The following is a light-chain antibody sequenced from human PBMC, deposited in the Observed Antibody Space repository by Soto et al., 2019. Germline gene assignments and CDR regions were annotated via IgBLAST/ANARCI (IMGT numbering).Light chain of an antibody. CDR2: EVI. J-gene: IGLJ2*01. Sequence: QSALTQPASVSGSPGQSITISCTGTSNDVGNYDLVSWYQQYPGEAPKLMIYEVIKRPSGVSNRFSASKSGNTASLTISGLQPDDEADYYCCSYAGRNTPVLFGGGTQLTVL. CDR3: CSYAGRNTPVL. V-gene: IGLV2-23*02. CDR1: SNDVGNYDL.